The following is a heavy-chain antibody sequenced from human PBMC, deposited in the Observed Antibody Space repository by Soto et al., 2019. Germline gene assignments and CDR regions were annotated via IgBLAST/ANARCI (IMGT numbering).Heavy chain of an antibody. J-gene: IGHJ4*02. CDR2: INHSGST. D-gene: IGHD3-22*01. V-gene: IGHV4-34*01. CDR1: GFTFSNYA. Sequence: GSLRLSCAASGFTFSNYAMNWVRQAPGKGLEWIGEINHSGSTNYNPSLKSRVTISVDTSKNQFSLKLSSVTAADTAVYYCASGRRRSLYYYDSSGYPTPYFDYWGQGTRGTAPQ. CDR3: ASGRRRSLYYYDSSGYPTPYFDY.